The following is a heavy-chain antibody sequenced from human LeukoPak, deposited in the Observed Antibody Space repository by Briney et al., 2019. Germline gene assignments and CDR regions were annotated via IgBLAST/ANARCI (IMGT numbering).Heavy chain of an antibody. J-gene: IGHJ4*02. CDR1: GGSINSSRHY. V-gene: IGHV4-39*07. D-gene: IGHD6-6*01. Sequence: SETLSLTCTVSGGSINSSRHYWGWVRQPPGKGLEWIGNIYFSGSTYYNPSLKSRVTVSVDTSKNQFSLNLSSVTAADTAVYFCASGGMRGATRLLFVYWGQGTLVTVSS. CDR2: IYFSGST. CDR3: ASGGMRGATRLLFVY.